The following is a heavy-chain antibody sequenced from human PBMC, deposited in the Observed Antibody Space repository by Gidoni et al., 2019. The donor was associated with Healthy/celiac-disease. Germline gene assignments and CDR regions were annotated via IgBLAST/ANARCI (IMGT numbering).Heavy chain of an antibody. CDR1: GGSISSSSYY. CDR3: ARSGDLWFGEFGYYYYMDV. V-gene: IGHV4-39*01. J-gene: IGHJ6*03. Sequence: QLQLQESGPGLVKPSETLSLPCTVSGGSISSSSYYWGWIRQPPGKGLEWIGSIYYSGSTYYHPSLKSRVTISVDTSKNQFSLKLSSVTAADTAVYYCARSGDLWFGEFGYYYYMDVWGKGTTVTVSS. D-gene: IGHD3-10*01. CDR2: IYYSGST.